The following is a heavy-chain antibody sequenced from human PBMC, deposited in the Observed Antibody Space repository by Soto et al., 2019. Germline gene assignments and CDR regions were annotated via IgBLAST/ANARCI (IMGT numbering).Heavy chain of an antibody. CDR3: TKKLVGYCTGSSCYGAFDV. Sequence: GGSLRRSSRASGFTFGDYAMSWVRQAPGKGLEWVSFIRSKIYGGTTEYAASVKDRFTISRDDSKSIAYLQMNSLKTEDTAVYYCTKKLVGYCTGSSCYGAFDVWGQGTTVTVPS. CDR1: GFTFGDYA. J-gene: IGHJ3*01. CDR2: IRSKIYGGTT. V-gene: IGHV3-49*04. D-gene: IGHD2-15*01.